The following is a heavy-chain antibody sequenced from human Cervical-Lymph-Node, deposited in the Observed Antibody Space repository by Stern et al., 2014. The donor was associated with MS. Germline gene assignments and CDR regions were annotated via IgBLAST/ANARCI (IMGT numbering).Heavy chain of an antibody. Sequence: QVQLVQSGAEVKKPGASVKVSCKASGYTFTGYYMHWVRQAPGQGLEWMGWINLNRGGTNLAQKFKGLVTLTRDTCITQADQEPSRLRSDDTAVYYCARGTMIVVTYGMDVWGQGTTVTVSS. CDR2: INLNRGGT. D-gene: IGHD3-22*01. V-gene: IGHV1-2*04. CDR1: GYTFTGYY. CDR3: ARGTMIVVTYGMDV. J-gene: IGHJ6*02.